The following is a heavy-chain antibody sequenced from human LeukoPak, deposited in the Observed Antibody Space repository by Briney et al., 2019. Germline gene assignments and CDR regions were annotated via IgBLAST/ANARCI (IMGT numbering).Heavy chain of an antibody. Sequence: GGSLRLSCEASGFSVGDNYMTWVRQAPGKGPEWVSVIYRFGSTIYADSVQGRFTISRDNSKNTLYLQMNSLRAEDTAVYYCAKASRADFVVVVAGFEYWGQGTLVTVSS. J-gene: IGHJ4*02. CDR1: GFSVGDNY. V-gene: IGHV3-53*01. CDR3: AKASRADFVVVVAGFEY. CDR2: IYRFGST. D-gene: IGHD2-15*01.